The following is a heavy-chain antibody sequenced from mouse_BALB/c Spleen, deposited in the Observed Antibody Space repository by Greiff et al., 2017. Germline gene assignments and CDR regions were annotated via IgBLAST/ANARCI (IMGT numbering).Heavy chain of an antibody. J-gene: IGHJ2*01. CDR2: INPSSGYT. D-gene: IGHD4-1*01. Sequence: VQVVESGAELARPGASVKMSCKASGYTFTSYTMHWVKQRPGQGLEWIGYINPSSGYTNYNQKFKDKATLTADKSSSTAYMQLSSLTSEDSAVYYCARLANWVFDYWGQGTTLTVSS. CDR3: ARLANWVFDY. CDR1: GYTFTSYT. V-gene: IGHV1-4*01.